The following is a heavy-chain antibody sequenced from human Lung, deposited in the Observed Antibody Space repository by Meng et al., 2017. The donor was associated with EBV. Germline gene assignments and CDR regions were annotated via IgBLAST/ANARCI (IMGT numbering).Heavy chain of an antibody. Sequence: QLPHSVPGRVRPSHTLSPACAISGDSFSSSRAAWTWIRQSPSRGLEWLGRTYYRSKWYNDYAVFVKSRITINPDTSKNQFSLQLNSVTPEDTAVYYCARGATSVFDLWGRGTLVTVSS. CDR2: TYYRSKWYN. CDR3: ARGATSVFDL. J-gene: IGHJ2*01. V-gene: IGHV6-1*01. CDR1: GDSFSSSRAA.